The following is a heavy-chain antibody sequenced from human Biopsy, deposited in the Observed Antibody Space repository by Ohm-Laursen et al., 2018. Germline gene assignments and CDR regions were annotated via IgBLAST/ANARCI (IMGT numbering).Heavy chain of an antibody. D-gene: IGHD3-9*01. Sequence: SVKVSCKASGYTFAGYYLHWVRQAPGHGLEWMGWINPNSGNANYAQSFQGRLTVTRDTSISTAYLELTSLTFDDTAIYYCARVPAYPSIDGYYGLDLWGQGTTVIVSS. CDR1: GYTFAGYY. CDR2: INPNSGNA. CDR3: ARVPAYPSIDGYYGLDL. J-gene: IGHJ6*02. V-gene: IGHV1-2*02.